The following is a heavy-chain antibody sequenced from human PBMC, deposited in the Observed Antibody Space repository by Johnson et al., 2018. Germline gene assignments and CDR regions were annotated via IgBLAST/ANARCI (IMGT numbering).Heavy chain of an antibody. J-gene: IGHJ3*02. CDR3: ARGYYSDTSGYYPDDDDFEI. CDR2: IIPIFGTA. D-gene: IGHD3-22*01. V-gene: IGHV1-69*12. CDR1: GGTFSNFA. Sequence: QVQLVQSGAEVKKPGSSVKVSCKASGGTFSNFAFSWVRQAPGQGLEWMGGIIPIFGTANYAQKFQGRVTITADGSTTAYMERSSLTSEDTAVEYCARGYYSDTSGYYPDDDDFEIWGQGTMVTASS.